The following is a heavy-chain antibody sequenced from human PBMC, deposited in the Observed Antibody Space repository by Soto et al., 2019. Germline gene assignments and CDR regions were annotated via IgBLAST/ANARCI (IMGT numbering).Heavy chain of an antibody. J-gene: IGHJ6*02. CDR3: ARESYSSSSGAEYYYYGMDV. CDR1: GFTFSSYA. Sequence: QTGGSLRLSCAASGFTFSSYAMHWVRQAPGKGLEWVAVISYDGSNKYYADSVKGRFTITRDNSKNTLYLQMNSLRAEDTAVYYCARESYSSSSGAEYYYYGMDVWGQGTTVTVSS. D-gene: IGHD6-6*01. V-gene: IGHV3-30-3*01. CDR2: ISYDGSNK.